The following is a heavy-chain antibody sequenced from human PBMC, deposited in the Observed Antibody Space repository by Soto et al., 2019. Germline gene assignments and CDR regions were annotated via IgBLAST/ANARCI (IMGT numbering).Heavy chain of an antibody. V-gene: IGHV4-59*01. CDR1: GGSISSYY. Sequence: SETLSLTCTVSGGSISSYYWSWIRQPPGKGLEWIGYIYYSGSINYNPSLKSRVTISVDTSKNQFSLKLSSVTAADTAVYYCARGGALYSGSYYVDYWGQGTLVTVSS. D-gene: IGHD1-26*01. J-gene: IGHJ4*02. CDR2: IYYSGSI. CDR3: ARGGALYSGSYYVDY.